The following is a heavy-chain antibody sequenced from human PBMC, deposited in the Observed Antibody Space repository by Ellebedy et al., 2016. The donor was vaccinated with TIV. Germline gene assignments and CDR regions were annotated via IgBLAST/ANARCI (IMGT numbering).Heavy chain of an antibody. Sequence: GESLKISCKGYGYSFPNYWITWVRQLPGKDLEWMGRIDPSDPYTKYSPSFQGHVTISADKSITTAYLQWRSLKASDTGMYFCARSRDGTVIDFWGQGTLVTVSS. CDR3: ARSRDGTVIDF. D-gene: IGHD5-24*01. J-gene: IGHJ4*02. V-gene: IGHV5-10-1*01. CDR2: IDPSDPYT. CDR1: GYSFPNYW.